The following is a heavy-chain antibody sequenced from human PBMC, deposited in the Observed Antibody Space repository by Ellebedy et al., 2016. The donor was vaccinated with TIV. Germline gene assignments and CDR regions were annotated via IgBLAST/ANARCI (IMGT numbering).Heavy chain of an antibody. V-gene: IGHV4-30-2*01. CDR3: ARGGGKGATIRDAFDI. CDR2: IYHSGST. J-gene: IGHJ3*02. D-gene: IGHD1-26*01. CDR1: GGSISSGGYS. Sequence: SETLSLXXAVSGGSISSGGYSWSWIRQPPGKGLEWIGYIYHSGSTYYNPSLKSRVTISVDRSKNQFSLKLSSVTAADTAVYYCARGGGKGATIRDAFDIWGQGTMVTVSS.